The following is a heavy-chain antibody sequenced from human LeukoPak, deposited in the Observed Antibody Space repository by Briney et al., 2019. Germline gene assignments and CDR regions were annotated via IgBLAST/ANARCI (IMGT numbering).Heavy chain of an antibody. V-gene: IGHV4-59*08. Sequence: SQTLSLTCTVSGGSIRSYYWSWIRQPPGKGLEWIGYIYYSGSTNYNPSLKSRVTISVDTSKNQFSLKLSSVTAADTAVYYCARQGAGVPFDYWGRGTLVTVSS. CDR1: GGSIRSYY. CDR2: IYYSGST. CDR3: ARQGAGVPFDY. J-gene: IGHJ4*02. D-gene: IGHD3-10*01.